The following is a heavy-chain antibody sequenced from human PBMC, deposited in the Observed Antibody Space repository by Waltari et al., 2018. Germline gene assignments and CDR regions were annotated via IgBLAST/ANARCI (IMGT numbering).Heavy chain of an antibody. CDR1: GGSISSYY. J-gene: IGHJ4*02. V-gene: IGHV4-59*01. CDR2: IYYSGSN. Sequence: QVQLQESGPGLVKPSETLSLTCTVSGGSISSYYWSWIRQPPGKGLEWIGYIYYSGSNNYNPSLKSRVTISVDTSKNQFSLKLSSVTAADTAVYYCAREAVAGIVDYWGQGTLVTVSS. D-gene: IGHD6-19*01. CDR3: AREAVAGIVDY.